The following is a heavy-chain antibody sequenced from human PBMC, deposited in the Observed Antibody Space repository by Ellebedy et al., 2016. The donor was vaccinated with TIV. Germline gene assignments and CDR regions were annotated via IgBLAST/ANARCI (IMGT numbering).Heavy chain of an antibody. D-gene: IGHD2/OR15-2a*01. Sequence: GESLKISCAASGFAVSSNYMTWVRQAPGRGLEWVALIYSDGNTNYAASVRGRFTISRDSSKNPLDLQMNSLRAEDTAVYYCARAGEYCDFPQNCYAMDVWGQGTTVTVS. CDR3: ARAGEYCDFPQNCYAMDV. V-gene: IGHV3-53*01. CDR1: GFAVSSNY. J-gene: IGHJ6*02. CDR2: IYSDGNT.